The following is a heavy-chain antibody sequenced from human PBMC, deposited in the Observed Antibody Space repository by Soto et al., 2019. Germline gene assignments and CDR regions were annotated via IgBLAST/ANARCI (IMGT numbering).Heavy chain of an antibody. CDR3: ASGLSRVGATPPAFDI. V-gene: IGHV5-10-1*01. Sequence: GESLKISCKGSGYRFTSYWISWVRQMPGKGLEWMGRIDPSDSYTNYSPSFQGHVTISADKSISTAYLQWSSLKASDTAMYYCASGLSRVGATPPAFDIWGQGTMVTVSS. CDR2: IDPSDSYT. CDR1: GYRFTSYW. D-gene: IGHD1-26*01. J-gene: IGHJ3*02.